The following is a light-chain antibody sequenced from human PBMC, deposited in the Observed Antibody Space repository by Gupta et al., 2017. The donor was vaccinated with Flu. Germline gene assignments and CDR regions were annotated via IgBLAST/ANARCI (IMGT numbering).Light chain of an antibody. Sequence: DIVLTQSPDSLAVSLGERATINCKSSQRVFFSSNNKNYLAWYQQKPGQPPKLLIYWASTRESGVPDRFSGRGSGTDFTLTITSLQAEDVAVYYCQQDDSSPCTFGHGTKVDIK. CDR1: QRVFFSSNNKNY. CDR3: QQDDSSPCT. V-gene: IGKV4-1*01. J-gene: IGKJ3*01. CDR2: WAS.